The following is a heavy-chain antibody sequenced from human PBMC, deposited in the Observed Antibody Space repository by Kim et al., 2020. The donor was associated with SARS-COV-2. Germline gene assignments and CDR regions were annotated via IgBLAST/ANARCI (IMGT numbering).Heavy chain of an antibody. Sequence: GGSLRLSCAASGFTFGDYAMHWVRQAPGKGLEWVSGISWNSGSIGYADSVKGRFTISRDNAKNSLYLQMNSLRAEDTALYYCARSPWQWLVSPDYWGQGTMVRVSS. CDR3: ARSPWQWLVSPDY. CDR2: ISWNSGSI. J-gene: IGHJ4*02. CDR1: GFTFGDYA. V-gene: IGHV3-9*01. D-gene: IGHD6-19*01.